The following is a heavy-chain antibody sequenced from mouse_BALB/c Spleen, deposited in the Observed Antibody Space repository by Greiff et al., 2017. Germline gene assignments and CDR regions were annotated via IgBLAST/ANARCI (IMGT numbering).Heavy chain of an antibody. V-gene: IGHV1-80*01. CDR2: IYPGDGST. J-gene: IGHJ4*01. CDR1: GYAFSRYW. CDR3: ARRTFMDY. Sequence: QVQLKQSGAELVRPGSSVKISCKASGYAFSRYWMNWVKQRPGQGLEWIGWIYPGDGSTKYNEKFKGKATLTADKSSSTAYMQLSSLTSENSAVYFCARRTFMDYWGQGTSVTVSS.